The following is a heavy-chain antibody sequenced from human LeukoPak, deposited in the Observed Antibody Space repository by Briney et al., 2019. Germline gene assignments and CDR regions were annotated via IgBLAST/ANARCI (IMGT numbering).Heavy chain of an antibody. CDR3: ARDYDSMDV. CDR1: GDSFSSNSVA. Sequence: SQTLSLTCALSGDSFSSNSVAWNWNRQSPSRGLEWLGRTYYRSKWYNDYAVSMKSRITINPDTSKNQFSLQLNSVTPEDTAVYYCARDYDSMDVWGQGTTVTVSS. V-gene: IGHV6-1*01. J-gene: IGHJ6*02. D-gene: IGHD3-22*01. CDR2: TYYRSKWYN.